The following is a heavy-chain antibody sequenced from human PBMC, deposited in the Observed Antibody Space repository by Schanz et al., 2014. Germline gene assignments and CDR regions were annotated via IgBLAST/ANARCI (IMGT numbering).Heavy chain of an antibody. Sequence: QVQLVESGGGVAQPGGSLRLSCAASGFSFSSYGMHWVLQAPGKGLEWVSSLYIGGGSTRYADSVKGRFTISRDNSKNTLYLQMNSLRADDTAVYFCARDEGRDGYNLAFDVWGQGTLVTVSS. CDR1: GFSFSSYG. D-gene: IGHD5-12*01. CDR2: LYIGGGST. CDR3: ARDEGRDGYNLAFDV. J-gene: IGHJ3*01. V-gene: IGHV3-NL1*01.